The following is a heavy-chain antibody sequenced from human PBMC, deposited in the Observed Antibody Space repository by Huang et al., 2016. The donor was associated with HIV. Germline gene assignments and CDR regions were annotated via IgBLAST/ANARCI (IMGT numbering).Heavy chain of an antibody. Sequence: QVQLVESGGGVVQPGTSLRLSCAASGFIFSNFGMHWVRQAPGKGREGVAVISYDGRSDRYSDSVKGRFTISRDNDKNTLSLEMNRLRHDDTAVYYCAKESRWFSDFDQWGQGTLVTVSS. J-gene: IGHJ5*02. D-gene: IGHD2-15*01. CDR1: GFIFSNFG. CDR2: ISYDGRSD. V-gene: IGHV3-30*18. CDR3: AKESRWFSDFDQ.